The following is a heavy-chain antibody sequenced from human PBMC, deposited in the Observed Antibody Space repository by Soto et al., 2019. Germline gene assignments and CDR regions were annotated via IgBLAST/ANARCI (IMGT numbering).Heavy chain of an antibody. D-gene: IGHD2-8*01. CDR3: ARGMYGDY. CDR2: ISAHNGNT. CDR1: GYTFTSYG. Sequence: QVHLVQSGPEVQKPGASVKVSCKASGYTFTSYGITWVRQAPGQGLEWRGWISAHNGNTDYAQKLQGRVIVTRDTSTSTAYMELRSLRSDDTVVYYCARGMYGDYWGQGALVTVSS. V-gene: IGHV1-18*01. J-gene: IGHJ4*02.